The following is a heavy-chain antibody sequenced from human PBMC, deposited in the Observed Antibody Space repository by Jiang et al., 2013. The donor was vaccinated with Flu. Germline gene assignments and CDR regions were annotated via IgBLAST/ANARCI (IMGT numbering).Heavy chain of an antibody. CDR1: GDSISSGGYY. V-gene: IGHV4-31*03. CDR3: ARVGPTQNYGDYDYYYYYGMDV. J-gene: IGHJ6*02. D-gene: IGHD4-17*01. Sequence: GLVKPSQTLSLTCTVSGDSISSGGYYWSWIRQHPGKGLEWIGYIYYSGSTYYNPSLKSRVTISVDTSKNQFSLKLSSVTAADTAVYYCARVGPTQNYGDYDYYYYYGMDVWGQGTTVTVSS. CDR2: IYYSGST.